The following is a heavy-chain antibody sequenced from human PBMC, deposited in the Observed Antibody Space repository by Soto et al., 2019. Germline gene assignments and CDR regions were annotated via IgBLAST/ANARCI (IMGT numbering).Heavy chain of an antibody. CDR2: IWFDGSNK. CDR3: ARDAKSVETTGGFDY. D-gene: IGHD1-26*01. Sequence: QVQLVDSGGGVVQPGRSLRLSCAASGFIFSSYGMHWVRQAPGKGLEWVAGIWFDGSNKYYADSVKGRFNISRDNSRNTLYLQMNGVRAEDTAVYYCARDAKSVETTGGFDYWGQGTLVTVSS. V-gene: IGHV3-33*01. J-gene: IGHJ4*02. CDR1: GFIFSSYG.